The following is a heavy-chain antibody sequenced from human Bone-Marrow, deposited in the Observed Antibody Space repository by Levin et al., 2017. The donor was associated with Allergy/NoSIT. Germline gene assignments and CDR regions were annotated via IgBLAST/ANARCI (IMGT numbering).Heavy chain of an antibody. V-gene: IGHV3-30-3*01. CDR2: ISYDGSNK. Sequence: LSLTCAASGFTFSSYTMHWVRQAPGKGLEWVAVISYDGSNKYYADSVKGRFTVSRDNSKNTLYLEMNSLRPEDTSVYFCATGRSMTTVATSPDYWGQGTLVTVSS. CDR1: GFTFSSYT. D-gene: IGHD4-17*01. J-gene: IGHJ4*02. CDR3: ATGRSMTTVATSPDY.